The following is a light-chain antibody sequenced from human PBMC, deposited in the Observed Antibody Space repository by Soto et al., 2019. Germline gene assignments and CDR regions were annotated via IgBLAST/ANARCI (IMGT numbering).Light chain of an antibody. CDR2: LHNDGSY. CDR3: QTWGTRIDGV. J-gene: IGLJ3*02. Sequence: QPVLTQSPSASASLGASVKLTCTLSSGHSSYAIAWHQQQPEKGPRCLMKLHNDGSYIKWDGIPDRFSGSSSGAERYLTIASLPSEDEAYYYCQTWGTRIDGVFGGGTKLTVL. V-gene: IGLV4-69*01. CDR1: SGHSSYA.